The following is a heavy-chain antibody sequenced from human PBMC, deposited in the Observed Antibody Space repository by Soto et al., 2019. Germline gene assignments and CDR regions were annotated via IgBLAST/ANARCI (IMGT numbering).Heavy chain of an antibody. Sequence: GGSLRLSCEGSGFTFSTYNMDWVRQAPGKGLEWVSYITNTGGTIYYADSVRGRFTISRDNAKNTLFLQMNSLRDDDTAVYYCAKDQIIVGAKSLDYWGQGTLVTVSS. D-gene: IGHD1-26*01. CDR1: GFTFSTYN. CDR2: ITNTGGTI. J-gene: IGHJ4*02. CDR3: AKDQIIVGAKSLDY. V-gene: IGHV3-48*02.